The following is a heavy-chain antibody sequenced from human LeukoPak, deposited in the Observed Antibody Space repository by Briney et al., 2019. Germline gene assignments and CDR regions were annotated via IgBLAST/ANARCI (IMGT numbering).Heavy chain of an antibody. CDR2: INAGNGNT. Sequence: ASVKVSCKASGYTFTRYAMHWVRQAPGQRLEWMGWINAGNGNTKYSQKFQGRVTITRDTSASTAYMELSSLRSEDTAVCYCARGSAIRDCSGGSCNYPSDYWGQGTLVTVSS. V-gene: IGHV1-3*01. CDR3: ARGSAIRDCSGGSCNYPSDY. D-gene: IGHD2-15*01. CDR1: GYTFTRYA. J-gene: IGHJ4*02.